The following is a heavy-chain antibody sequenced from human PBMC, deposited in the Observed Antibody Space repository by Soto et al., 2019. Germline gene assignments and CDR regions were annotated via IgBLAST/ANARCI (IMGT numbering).Heavy chain of an antibody. J-gene: IGHJ6*02. CDR1: GFTFSVYA. V-gene: IGHV3-23*01. D-gene: IGHD2-8*01. CDR3: ARGGKYCTNGVCSFYGMDV. CDR2: ISGSGGST. Sequence: VGSLRLSCAASGFTFSVYAMSWVRQAPGKGLECVSGISGSGGSTSYADSVKGRFTISRDNSKNTLFLQMNSLRAEDTAVYYCARGGKYCTNGVCSFYGMDVWGQGTTVTVS.